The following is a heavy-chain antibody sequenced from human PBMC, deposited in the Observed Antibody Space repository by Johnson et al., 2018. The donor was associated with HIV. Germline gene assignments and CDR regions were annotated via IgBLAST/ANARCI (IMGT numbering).Heavy chain of an antibody. CDR3: VRDQGSGWPTNAFDI. J-gene: IGHJ3*02. V-gene: IGHV3-30*04. CDR1: GFTFRSYA. D-gene: IGHD6-19*01. CDR2: ITNDGKNK. Sequence: QVQLVESGGAVVQPGRSLRVSCAASGFTFRSYAMHRVRQAPGKGLEWVAAITNDGKNKYNEDFVKGRFISSRDNSKNMMNQQMNGLSGEDTADYYCVRDQGSGWPTNAFDIWGQGTRVTVSS.